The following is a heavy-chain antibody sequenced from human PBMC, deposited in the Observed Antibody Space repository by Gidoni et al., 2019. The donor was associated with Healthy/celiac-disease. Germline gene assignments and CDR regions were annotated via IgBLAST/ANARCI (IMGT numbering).Heavy chain of an antibody. D-gene: IGHD3-10*01. J-gene: IGHJ4*02. CDR2: INHSGST. CDR1: GGSFSGYY. V-gene: IGHV4-34*01. Sequence: QVQLQQWGAGLLKPSETLSLTCAVYGGSFSGYYWSWIRQPPGKGLEWIGEINHSGSTNYNPSLKSRVTISVDTSKNQFSLKLSSVTAADTAVYYCARGSSGSYRGTTPLDYWGQGTLVTVSS. CDR3: ARGSSGSYRGTTPLDY.